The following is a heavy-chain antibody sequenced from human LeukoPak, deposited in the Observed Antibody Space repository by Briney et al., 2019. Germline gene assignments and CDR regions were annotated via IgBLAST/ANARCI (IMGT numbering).Heavy chain of an antibody. V-gene: IGHV4-59*01. CDR2: IYYSGST. Sequence: PSETLSLTCTVSGGSISSYYWSWIRQPPGKGLEWIGYIYYSGSTNYNPSLKSRVTISVDTSKNQFSLKLSSVTAADTAVYYCARNPEYYDFWSGVGGVGPWGQGTLVTVSS. D-gene: IGHD3-3*01. CDR1: GGSISSYY. J-gene: IGHJ5*02. CDR3: ARNPEYYDFWSGVGGVGP.